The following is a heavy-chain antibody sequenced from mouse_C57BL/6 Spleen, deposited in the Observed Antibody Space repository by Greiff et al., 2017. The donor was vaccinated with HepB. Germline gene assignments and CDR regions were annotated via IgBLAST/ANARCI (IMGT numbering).Heavy chain of an antibody. V-gene: IGHV3-6*01. Sequence: EVQLQESGPGLVKPSQSLSLTCSVTGYSITSGYYWNWIRQFPGNKLEWMGYISYDGSNNYNPSLKNRISITRDTSKNQFFLKLNSVTTEDTATYYCARDRGGWLLPYFDYWGQGTTLTVSS. CDR2: ISYDGSN. CDR3: ARDRGGWLLPYFDY. J-gene: IGHJ2*01. D-gene: IGHD2-3*01. CDR1: GYSITSGYY.